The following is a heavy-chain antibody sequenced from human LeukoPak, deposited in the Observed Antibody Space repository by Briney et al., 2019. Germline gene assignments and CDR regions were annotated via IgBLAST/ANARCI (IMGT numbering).Heavy chain of an antibody. D-gene: IGHD2-2*01. CDR1: GGSISSYY. V-gene: IGHV4-59*01. CDR3: ARSRYIVVVPAAMLGPSRNWFDP. Sequence: SETLSLTCTVSGGSISSYYWSWIRQPPGKGLEWIGYIYYSGSTNYIPSLKSRVTISVDTSKNQFSLKLSSVTAADTAVYYCARSRYIVVVPAAMLGPSRNWFDPWGQGTLVTVSS. J-gene: IGHJ5*02. CDR2: IYYSGST.